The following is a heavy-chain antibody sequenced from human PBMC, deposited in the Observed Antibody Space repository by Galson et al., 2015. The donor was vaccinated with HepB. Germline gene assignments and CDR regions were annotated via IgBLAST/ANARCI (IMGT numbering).Heavy chain of an antibody. V-gene: IGHV3-21*01. CDR2: ISSSSSYI. J-gene: IGHJ3*02. D-gene: IGHD1-26*01. CDR3: AGGIVGARHAFDI. CDR1: GFTFSSYS. Sequence: SLRLSCAASGFTFSSYSMNWVRQAPGKGLEWVSSISSSSSYIYYADSVKGRFTISRDNAKNSLYLQMNSLRAEDTAVYYCAGGIVGARHAFDIWGQGTMVTVSS.